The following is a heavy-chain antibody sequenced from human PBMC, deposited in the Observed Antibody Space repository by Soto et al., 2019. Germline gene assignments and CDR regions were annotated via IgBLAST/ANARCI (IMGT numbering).Heavy chain of an antibody. CDR2: ISYDGSNK. Sequence: GGSLRLSCAASGFTFSSYGMHWVRQAPGKGLEWVAVISYDGSNKYYADSVKGRFTISRDNSKNTLYLQMNSLRAEDTAVYYCATSPHYYDFWSGYYKETYYYYGMDVWGQGTTVTVSS. J-gene: IGHJ6*02. CDR1: GFTFSSYG. CDR3: ATSPHYYDFWSGYYKETYYYYGMDV. V-gene: IGHV3-30*03. D-gene: IGHD3-3*01.